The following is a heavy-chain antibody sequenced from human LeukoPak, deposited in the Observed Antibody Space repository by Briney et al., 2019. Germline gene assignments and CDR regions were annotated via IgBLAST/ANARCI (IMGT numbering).Heavy chain of an antibody. V-gene: IGHV3-43*01. Sequence: AGGSLRLSCAASGFIFDDYTMHWVRQAPGKGLEWVSLIRRNGAVTKYADSVRGRFTVSRDNSKNSLYLQMNSLRAEDTAVYYCATYRSTWNPRFEYFQQWGQGTLVTVSS. J-gene: IGHJ1*01. D-gene: IGHD6-13*01. CDR1: GFIFDDYT. CDR2: IRRNGAVT. CDR3: ATYRSTWNPRFEYFQQ.